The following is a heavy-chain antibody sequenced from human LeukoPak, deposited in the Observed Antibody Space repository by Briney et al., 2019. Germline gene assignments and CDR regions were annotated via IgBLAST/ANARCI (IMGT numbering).Heavy chain of an antibody. D-gene: IGHD3-3*01. CDR2: INPNSGGT. Sequence: GASVKVSCKASGYTFTGYYMHWVRQAPGQGLEWMGWINPNSGGTNYAQKFQGWVTMTRDTSISTAYMELSRLRSDDTAVYYCAAKNPVLRFLEYDWGQGTLVTVSS. V-gene: IGHV1-2*04. J-gene: IGHJ4*02. CDR1: GYTFTGYY. CDR3: AAKNPVLRFLEYD.